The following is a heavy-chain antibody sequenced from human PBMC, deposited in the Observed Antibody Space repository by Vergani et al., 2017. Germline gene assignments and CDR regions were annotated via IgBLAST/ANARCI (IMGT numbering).Heavy chain of an antibody. CDR3: ARDSITTSPYYYYYMDV. CDR1: GGSFSGYY. Sequence: QVQLQQWGAGLLKPSETLSLTCAVYGGSFSGYYWSWIRQPPGKGLEWIGEINHSGSTNYNPSLKSRVTISVDTSKNQFSLKLSSVTAADTAVYYCARDSITTSPYYYYYMDVWGKGTTVTVSS. V-gene: IGHV4-34*01. D-gene: IGHD2-2*01. CDR2: INHSGST. J-gene: IGHJ6*03.